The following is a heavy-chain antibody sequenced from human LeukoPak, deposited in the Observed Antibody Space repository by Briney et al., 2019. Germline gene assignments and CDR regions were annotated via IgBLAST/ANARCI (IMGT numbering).Heavy chain of an antibody. Sequence: ASVKVSCKASGYTFTSYGISWVRQAPGQGLEWMGWINPNSGGTNYAQKFQGRVTMTRDTSISTAYMELSRLRSDDTAVYYCARVDVVVPAAISYWGQGTLGSVSS. CDR3: ARVDVVVPAAISY. CDR2: INPNSGGT. V-gene: IGHV1-2*02. D-gene: IGHD2-2*01. J-gene: IGHJ4*02. CDR1: GYTFTSYG.